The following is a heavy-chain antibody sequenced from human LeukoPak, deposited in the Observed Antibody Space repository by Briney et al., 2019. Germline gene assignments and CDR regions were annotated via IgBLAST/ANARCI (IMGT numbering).Heavy chain of an antibody. CDR2: ISAYDGNT. CDR3: ASQERITISGVDPGYMDV. CDR1: GYTFTSYG. J-gene: IGHJ6*03. Sequence: ASGKVSCKASGYTFTSYGISWVRQAPGQGLEWMGRISAYDGNTNYVQKLQGRVTMTTDTSTSTASRELRSLRSDATAVYYSASQERITISGVDPGYMDVWGKGTTVTVSS. V-gene: IGHV1-18*01. D-gene: IGHD3-3*01.